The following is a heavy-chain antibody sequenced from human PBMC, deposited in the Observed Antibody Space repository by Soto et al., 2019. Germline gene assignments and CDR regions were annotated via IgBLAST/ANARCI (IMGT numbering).Heavy chain of an antibody. J-gene: IGHJ4*02. V-gene: IGHV4-30-2*01. Sequence: SETLSLSCAVSGGSISSGGYSWSWIRQPPGKGLEWIGYIYHSGSTYYNPSLKSRVTISVDRSKNQFSLKLSSVTAADTAVYYCARDRRSYYSDRSGLAFWGQGTLVTVSS. CDR2: IYHSGST. CDR1: GGSISSGGYS. D-gene: IGHD3-16*01. CDR3: ARDRRSYYSDRSGLAF.